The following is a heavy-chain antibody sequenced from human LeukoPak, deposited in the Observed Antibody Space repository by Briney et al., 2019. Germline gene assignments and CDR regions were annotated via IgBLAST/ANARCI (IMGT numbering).Heavy chain of an antibody. CDR3: ARSRRRELLRTYFDY. Sequence: GGSLRLSCAACGFTFSSYDMHWVRQATGKGLEWVSAIGTAGDTYYPGSVKGQFTISRENAKNSLYLQMNSLRAEDTAVYYCARSRRRELLRTYFDYWGQGTLVTVSS. CDR1: GFTFSSYD. CDR2: IGTAGDT. V-gene: IGHV3-13*03. J-gene: IGHJ4*02. D-gene: IGHD1-26*01.